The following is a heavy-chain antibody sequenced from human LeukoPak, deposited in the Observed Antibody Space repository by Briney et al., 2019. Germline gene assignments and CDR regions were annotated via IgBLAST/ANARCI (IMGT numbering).Heavy chain of an antibody. D-gene: IGHD3-22*01. J-gene: IGHJ6*03. CDR3: ARDVRGSSGRYYYYYMDV. Sequence: SETLSLTCTVSGGSISSSTYYWGWIRQPPGKGLEWIGSIYYSESTYYNPSLKSRVTISVDTSKNQFSLKLSSVTAADTAVYYCARDVRGSSGRYYYYYMDVWGKGTTVTVSS. CDR2: IYYSEST. V-gene: IGHV4-39*07. CDR1: GGSISSSTYY.